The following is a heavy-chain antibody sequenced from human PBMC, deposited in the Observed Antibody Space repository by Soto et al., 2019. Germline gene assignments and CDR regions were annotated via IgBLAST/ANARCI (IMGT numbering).Heavy chain of an antibody. CDR2: ISGGAGDT. Sequence: GGSLRLSCAASGFAFSNYAMNWVRQAPGKGLEWVSAISGGAGDTYYADSVKGRFTIARDNSKNTLYLQMKSLRAEDTAVYYCAKSSRITLVRGVTDYWGQGTLVTVSS. CDR3: AKSSRITLVRGVTDY. V-gene: IGHV3-23*01. CDR1: GFAFSNYA. J-gene: IGHJ4*02. D-gene: IGHD3-10*01.